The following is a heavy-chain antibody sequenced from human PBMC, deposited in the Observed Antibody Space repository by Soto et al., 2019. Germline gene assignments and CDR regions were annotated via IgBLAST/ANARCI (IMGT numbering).Heavy chain of an antibody. J-gene: IGHJ6*02. Sequence: SETLSLTCTVSGGSISGYYWSWIRQPPGKGLEWIGYIYYSGSTNYNPSLKSRVTISVDTSKNQFSLKLSSVTAADTAVYYCARAYYYDSSGFMDVWGQGTTVT. V-gene: IGHV4-59*01. CDR3: ARAYYYDSSGFMDV. CDR1: GGSISGYY. D-gene: IGHD3-22*01. CDR2: IYYSGST.